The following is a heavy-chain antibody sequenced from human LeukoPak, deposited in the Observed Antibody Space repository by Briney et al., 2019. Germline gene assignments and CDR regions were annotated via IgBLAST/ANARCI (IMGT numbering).Heavy chain of an antibody. CDR1: GGSISSGGSY. V-gene: IGHV4-31*03. Sequence: SETLSLTCTVSGGSISSGGSYWSWIRQHPGKGLEWIGYIYYSGSTYYNPSLKSRVTISVDTSKNQFSLKLSSVTAADTAVYYCARDTSGSGSYYYDWGQGTLVTVSS. J-gene: IGHJ4*02. CDR2: IYYSGST. CDR3: ARDTSGSGSYYYD. D-gene: IGHD1-26*01.